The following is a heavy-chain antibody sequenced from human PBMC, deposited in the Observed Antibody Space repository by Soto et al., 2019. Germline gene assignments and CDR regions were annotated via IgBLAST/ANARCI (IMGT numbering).Heavy chain of an antibody. CDR3: AGCYGSGSYVWFDP. V-gene: IGHV1-18*01. D-gene: IGHD3-10*01. J-gene: IGHJ5*02. CDR1: GYTFTSYG. CDR2: ISAYNGNT. Sequence: QVPLVQSGAEVKKPGASVKVSCKASGYTFTSYGISWVRQAPGQGLEWMGWISAYNGNTNYAQKLQGRLTMTTDTSTSTADMEMRSLRSVDTAVYYCAGCYGSGSYVWFDPWGQGALVTVSS.